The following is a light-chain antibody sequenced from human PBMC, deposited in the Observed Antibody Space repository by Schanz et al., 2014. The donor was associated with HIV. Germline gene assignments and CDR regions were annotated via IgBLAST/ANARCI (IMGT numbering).Light chain of an antibody. J-gene: IGKJ2*01. Sequence: DIQMTQSPSTLSASVGDRITITCRASQSISGRLAWYQQKPGKAPKRLIYAASTLQRGVPSRFSGSGSGTSFTLTITSLQPDDFATYYCQQCVTYPYTFGQGTKLDIK. V-gene: IGKV1-5*01. CDR2: AAS. CDR3: QQCVTYPYT. CDR1: QSISGR.